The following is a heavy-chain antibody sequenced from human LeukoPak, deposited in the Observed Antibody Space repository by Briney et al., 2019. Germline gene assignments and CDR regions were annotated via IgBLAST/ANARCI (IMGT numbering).Heavy chain of an antibody. V-gene: IGHV1-18*04. CDR2: ISPYTGTT. J-gene: IGHJ4*02. D-gene: IGHD3-22*01. CDR1: GYSFTSYG. Sequence: ASVKVSCKASGYSFTSYGITWVRQAPGQGLEWVGWISPYTGTTKYAQRLQGRVTMTTDTSTSTAYMELRSLKSDDTAVYYCTRTNYYDTSGYFGGFDYWGQGNLVTVSS. CDR3: TRTNYYDTSGYFGGFDY.